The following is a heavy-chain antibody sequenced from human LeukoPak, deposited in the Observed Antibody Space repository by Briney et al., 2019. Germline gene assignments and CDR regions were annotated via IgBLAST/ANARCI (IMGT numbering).Heavy chain of an antibody. D-gene: IGHD3-10*01. CDR2: VYNSGST. V-gene: IGHV4-59*01. CDR3: ASRAKLYSGSGSPGDAFEI. J-gene: IGHJ3*02. Sequence: PSETLSLTCAVYGGSFSGYYWSWIRQPPGKGLEWIGFVYNSGSTNYNPSLKSRVTISVDTSKNKFSLKLTSVTAADTAVYFCASRAKLYSGSGSPGDAFEIWGQGTMVTVSS. CDR1: GGSFSGYY.